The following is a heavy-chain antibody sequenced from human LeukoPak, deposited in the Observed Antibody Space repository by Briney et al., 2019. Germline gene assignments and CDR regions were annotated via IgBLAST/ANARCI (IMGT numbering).Heavy chain of an antibody. Sequence: PGGSLRLSCAASGFTFSTYTMYWVRHPPGKRLEWVSIIGSSSGGIHYADSVKGRFTISRDNSKNALYLQMNSLRVEDTAVYYCAIDPNWGTHSWGQGVLVTVSS. CDR2: IGSSSGGI. CDR3: AIDPNWGTHS. J-gene: IGHJ4*02. D-gene: IGHD7-27*01. V-gene: IGHV3-23*01. CDR1: GFTFSTYT.